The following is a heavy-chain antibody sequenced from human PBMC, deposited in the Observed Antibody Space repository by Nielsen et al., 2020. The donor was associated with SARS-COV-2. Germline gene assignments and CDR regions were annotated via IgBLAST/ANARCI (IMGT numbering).Heavy chain of an antibody. J-gene: IGHJ4*02. D-gene: IGHD3-10*01. V-gene: IGHV4-59*01. CDR3: ARMLWFGELLWDY. CDR2: IYYSGST. CDR1: GGSISSYY. Sequence: SETLSLTCTVSGGSISSYYWSWIRQPPGKGLEWIGYIYYSGSTNYNPSLKSRVTLSVDTSKNQFSLKLSSVTAADTAVYYCARMLWFGELLWDYWGQGTLVTVSS.